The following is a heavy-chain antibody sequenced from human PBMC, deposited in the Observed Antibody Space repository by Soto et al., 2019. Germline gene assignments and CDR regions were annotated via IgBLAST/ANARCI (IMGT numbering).Heavy chain of an antibody. V-gene: IGHV3-33*01. CDR2: IWYDASNK. J-gene: IGHJ6*02. Sequence: QVQLVESGGGVVQPGRSLRLSCAASGFTFRSYGMHWVRQAPGKGLEWVAIIWYDASNKYYADSVKGRFTISRDNSKNXLDLQMNSLRAEDTAVYYCARDLQLVWQDFYYGMDVWGQGTTVTVSS. CDR3: ARDLQLVWQDFYYGMDV. CDR1: GFTFRSYG. D-gene: IGHD6-13*01.